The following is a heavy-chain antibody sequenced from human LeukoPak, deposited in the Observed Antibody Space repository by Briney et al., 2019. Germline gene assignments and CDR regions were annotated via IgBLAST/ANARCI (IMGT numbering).Heavy chain of an antibody. V-gene: IGHV3-23*01. CDR2: ISGSGGNT. D-gene: IGHD4-17*01. CDR3: ATEKRSTTAYDC. CDR1: GFTFSTYV. J-gene: IGHJ4*02. Sequence: PGGSLRLSCAASGFTFSTYVMSWVRQAPGKGLGWVSDISGSGGNTHYADSVKGRFTISRDNSKNTLYLQMNSLRAEDTALYYCATEKRSTTAYDCWGQGTLVTVSS.